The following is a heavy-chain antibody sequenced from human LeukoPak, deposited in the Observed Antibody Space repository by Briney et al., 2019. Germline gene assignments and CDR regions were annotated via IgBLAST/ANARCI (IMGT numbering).Heavy chain of an antibody. J-gene: IGHJ4*02. CDR3: ARVSSGWSYYFDY. CDR2: IYYSGST. D-gene: IGHD6-19*01. Sequence: SETLSLTCTVSGGSISSYYWSWIRQPPGKGLEWIGYIYYSGSTNSNPSLKSRVTISVDTSKNQFSLKLNSVTAADTAVYFCARVSSGWSYYFDYWGQGTLVTVSS. V-gene: IGHV4-59*12. CDR1: GGSISSYY.